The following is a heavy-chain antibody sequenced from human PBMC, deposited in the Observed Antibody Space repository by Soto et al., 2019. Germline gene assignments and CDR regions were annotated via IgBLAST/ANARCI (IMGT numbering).Heavy chain of an antibody. J-gene: IGHJ4*02. CDR2: INHSGST. CDR3: ARVDRDGYNYIPVFDY. Sequence: SETLSLTCAVYGGSFSGYYWSWIRQPPGKGLEWIGEINHSGSTNYNPSLKSRVTISVDTSKNQFSLKLSSVTAADTAVYYCARVDRDGYNYIPVFDYWGQGTLVTVSS. D-gene: IGHD5-12*01. V-gene: IGHV4-34*01. CDR1: GGSFSGYY.